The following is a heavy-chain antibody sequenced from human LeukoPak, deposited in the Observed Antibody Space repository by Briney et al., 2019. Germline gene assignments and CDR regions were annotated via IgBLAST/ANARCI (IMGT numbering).Heavy chain of an antibody. Sequence: PGGSLRLSCAASGFTFSSYAMHWVRQAPGKGLQWLALTSDDGSAKYYADSVKGRFTISRDNSQNTLYLQMNSLRADETAIYYCARAPGGFHGDYSPIAYWGQGTVVTVSS. CDR3: ARAPGGFHGDYSPIAY. CDR2: TSDDGSAK. CDR1: GFTFSSYA. V-gene: IGHV3-30-3*01. D-gene: IGHD4-17*01. J-gene: IGHJ4*02.